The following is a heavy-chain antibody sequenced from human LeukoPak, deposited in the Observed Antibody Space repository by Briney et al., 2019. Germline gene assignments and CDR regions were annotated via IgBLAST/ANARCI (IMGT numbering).Heavy chain of an antibody. CDR3: AREIGNSSKIDY. CDR1: GGSFSGYY. CDR2: INHSGST. J-gene: IGHJ4*02. D-gene: IGHD6-13*01. Sequence: PSETLSLTCAVYGGSFSGYYWSWIRQPPGKGLEWIGEINHSGSTNYNPSLKSRVTISVDTSKNQFSLKLSSVTAADTAVYYCAREIGNSSKIDYWGQGTLVTVSS. V-gene: IGHV4-34*01.